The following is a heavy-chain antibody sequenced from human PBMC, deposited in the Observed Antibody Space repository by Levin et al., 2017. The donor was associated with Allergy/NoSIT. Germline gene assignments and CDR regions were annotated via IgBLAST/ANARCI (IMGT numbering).Heavy chain of an antibody. CDR2: INSDGSST. CDR1: GFTFSSYW. CDR3: ARETSRQGLGDWYFDL. J-gene: IGHJ2*01. D-gene: IGHD3-16*01. Sequence: GGSLRLSCAASGFTFSSYWMHWVRQAPGKGLVWVSRINSDGSSTTYADSVKGRFTISRDNAKNTLYLQMNSLRAEDTAVYYCARETSRQGLGDWYFDLWGRGTLVTVSS. V-gene: IGHV3-74*01.